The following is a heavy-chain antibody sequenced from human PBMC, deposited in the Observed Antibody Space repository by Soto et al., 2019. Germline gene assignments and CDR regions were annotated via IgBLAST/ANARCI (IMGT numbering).Heavy chain of an antibody. CDR1: GFTFENYG. V-gene: IGHV3-9*01. J-gene: IGHJ6*02. CDR3: AKDIEGLDSYFGMDA. Sequence: PGGSLRLSCVASGFTFENYGMHWVRQAPGKGLECVSSIRWNSGGITYAASVQGRFTISRDNAKNSLYLQMNSLRDEDTALYYCAKDIEGLDSYFGMDAWGQGTTVTVSS. CDR2: IRWNSGGI.